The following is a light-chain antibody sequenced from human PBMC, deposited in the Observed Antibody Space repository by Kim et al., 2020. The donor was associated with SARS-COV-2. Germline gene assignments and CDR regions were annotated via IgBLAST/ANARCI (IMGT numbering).Light chain of an antibody. V-gene: IGLV3-19*01. Sequence: ALGQTVRITCQGDTFRRYYATWYQQKAGQTPGIVISDKNNRPSGIPLRFSASTSGNTASLTIAGAQAEDEADYYCSSRDSTGNLVLFGGGTQLTVL. CDR3: SSRDSTGNLVL. CDR1: TFRRYY. J-gene: IGLJ2*01. CDR2: DKN.